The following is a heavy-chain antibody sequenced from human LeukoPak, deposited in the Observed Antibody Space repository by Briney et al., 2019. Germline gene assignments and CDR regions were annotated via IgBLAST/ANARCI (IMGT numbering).Heavy chain of an antibody. D-gene: IGHD1-26*01. CDR1: GYTFTGHY. CDR2: INPNSGGA. V-gene: IGHV1-2*02. J-gene: IGHJ4*02. Sequence: ASVKVSCKASGYTFTGHYMHWVRQAPGQGLEWMGWINPNSGGANYAQKFQGRVTMTRDTSISTAYMELSRLRSDDTAVYYCARTRWELGGLFDYWGQGTPVTVSS. CDR3: ARTRWELGGLFDY.